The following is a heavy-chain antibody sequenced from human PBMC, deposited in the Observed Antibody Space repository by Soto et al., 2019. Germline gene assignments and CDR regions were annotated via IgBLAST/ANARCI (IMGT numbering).Heavy chain of an antibody. V-gene: IGHV1-46*01. CDR3: ARDSAVISGAPPCYYYYGMDV. D-gene: IGHD3-10*01. Sequence: ASVKVSCKASGYTFTSYYMHWVRQAPGQGLEWMGIINPSGGSTSYAQKFQGRVTMTRDTSTSTVYMELSSLRSEDTAVYYCARDSAVISGAPPCYYYYGMDVWGQGTTVTVSS. CDR1: GYTFTSYY. CDR2: INPSGGST. J-gene: IGHJ6*02.